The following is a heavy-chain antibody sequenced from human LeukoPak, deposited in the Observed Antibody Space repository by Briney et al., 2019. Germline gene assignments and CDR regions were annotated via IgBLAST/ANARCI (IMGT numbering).Heavy chain of an antibody. CDR3: ARVGPLGDYLFDY. J-gene: IGHJ4*02. D-gene: IGHD4-17*01. V-gene: IGHV1-69*13. CDR2: IIPIFGTA. CDR1: GGTFSSYA. Sequence: ASVKVSCKASGGTFSSYAISWVRQAPGQGLEWMGGIIPIFGTANYAQKSQGRVTITADESTSTAYMELSSLRSEDTAVYYCARVGPLGDYLFDYWGQGTLVTVSS.